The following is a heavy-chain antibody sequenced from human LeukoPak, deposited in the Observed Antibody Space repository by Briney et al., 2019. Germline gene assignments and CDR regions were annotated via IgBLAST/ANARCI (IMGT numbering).Heavy chain of an antibody. CDR3: AYCSGGSCEFDY. Sequence: ASVKVSCKASGYTFTGYYMHWVRQAPGQGLGWMGWINPNSGGTNYAQKFQGRVTMTRDTSISTAYMGLSRLRSDDTAVYYCAYCSGGSCEFDYWGQGTLVTVSP. CDR1: GYTFTGYY. J-gene: IGHJ4*02. V-gene: IGHV1-2*02. D-gene: IGHD2-15*01. CDR2: INPNSGGT.